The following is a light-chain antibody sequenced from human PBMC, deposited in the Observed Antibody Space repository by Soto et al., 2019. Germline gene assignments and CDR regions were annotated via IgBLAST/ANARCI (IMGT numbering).Light chain of an antibody. CDR2: SNY. V-gene: IGLV1-44*01. CDR1: SSNIGSKT. J-gene: IGLJ1*01. Sequence: QSVLTQPPSASGTPGQRLTISCSGSSSNIGSKTVNWYQRLPGTAPKLLIYSNYQRPSGVPDRFSGSKSGTSASLAISGLQSEDEADYYCSAWDASLNGYVFGTGTKLTVL. CDR3: SAWDASLNGYV.